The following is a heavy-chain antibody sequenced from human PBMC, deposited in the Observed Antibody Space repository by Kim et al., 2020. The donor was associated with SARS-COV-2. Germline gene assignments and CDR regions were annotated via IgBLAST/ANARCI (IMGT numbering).Heavy chain of an antibody. Sequence: YTPALRSRIARSVDTCKRQFSLQLNSVTAADTAVYYCARDRGSSDSHFDYWGQGTLVTVSS. D-gene: IGHD2-15*01. CDR3: ARDRGSSDSHFDY. V-gene: IGHV4-59*01. J-gene: IGHJ4*02.